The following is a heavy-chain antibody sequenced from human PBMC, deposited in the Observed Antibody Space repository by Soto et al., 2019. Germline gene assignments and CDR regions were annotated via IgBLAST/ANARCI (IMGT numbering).Heavy chain of an antibody. Sequence: SETLSLTCIVSGGSISSNDLYWSWIRQHPGKGLEWIGYIYYSGNTYYNPSLKSRVTILVDTSKNQFSLKVSSVTAADTAVYYCARERREIAARGGAYYYGMDVWGQGTTVT. V-gene: IGHV4-31*03. CDR1: GGSISSNDLY. CDR3: ARERREIAARGGAYYYGMDV. D-gene: IGHD6-6*01. J-gene: IGHJ6*02. CDR2: IYYSGNT.